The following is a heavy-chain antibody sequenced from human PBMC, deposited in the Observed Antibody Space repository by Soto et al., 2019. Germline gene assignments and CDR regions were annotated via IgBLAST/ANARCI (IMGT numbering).Heavy chain of an antibody. CDR3: ARGKSSGPLYYFDT. J-gene: IGHJ4*02. V-gene: IGHV4-34*01. Sequence: QVHLQQWGAGLLKPSETLSLTCGVYNGSFSDYFWNWIRQPPGKGLEWIGEIKESGFATYNPSLTRRVTMSVDTANNQYSLKVTSVTAADTAVYYCARGKSSGPLYYFDTWGQGPLVTVSS. D-gene: IGHD6-19*01. CDR2: IKESGFA. CDR1: NGSFSDYF.